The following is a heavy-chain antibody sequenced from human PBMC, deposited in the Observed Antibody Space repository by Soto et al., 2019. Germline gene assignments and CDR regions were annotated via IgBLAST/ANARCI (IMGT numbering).Heavy chain of an antibody. CDR2: MKSMRDGATT. CDR1: GFTFANDW. CDR3: LTARGAAVYNGYSRENH. J-gene: IGHJ5*02. Sequence: EVQLLQSGGGLVKPGESLTLSCALSGFTFANDWMSWVRQAPGKGLEWVGRMKSMRDGATTDLAAPVKGRFSILKDDSKNTWYLHITNVKVEDTALYYCLTARGAAVYNGYSRENHWSQGTRVTVSS. D-gene: IGHD5-12*01. V-gene: IGHV3-15*01.